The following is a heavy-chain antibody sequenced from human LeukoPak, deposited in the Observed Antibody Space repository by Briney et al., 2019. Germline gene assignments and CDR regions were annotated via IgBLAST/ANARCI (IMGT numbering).Heavy chain of an antibody. CDR1: GFTISTYG. D-gene: IGHD3-10*01. J-gene: IGHJ4*02. CDR2: ISGPTT. V-gene: IGHV3-23*01. CDR3: AKSVYHSGNY. Sequence: QSGGSLRLSCAASGFTISTYGMSWVRQAPGTGLEWVSSISGPTTYYADSVKGRFTISRDTSKNSVYLQMNSLRAEDTAVYYCAKSVYHSGNYWGQGTLVTVSS.